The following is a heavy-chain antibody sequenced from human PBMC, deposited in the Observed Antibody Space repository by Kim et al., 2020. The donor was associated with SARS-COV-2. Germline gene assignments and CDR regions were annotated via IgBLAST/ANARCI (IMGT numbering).Heavy chain of an antibody. CDR3: ARSVAAAYNWFDP. D-gene: IGHD2-2*01. CDR2: IYYSGST. J-gene: IGHJ5*02. V-gene: IGHV4-39*01. Sequence: SETLSLTCTVSGGSISSSSYYWGWIRQPPGKGLEWIGSIYYSGSTYYNPSLKSRVTISVDTSKNQFSLKLSSVTAADTAVYYCARSVAAAYNWFDPWGQG. CDR1: GGSISSSSYY.